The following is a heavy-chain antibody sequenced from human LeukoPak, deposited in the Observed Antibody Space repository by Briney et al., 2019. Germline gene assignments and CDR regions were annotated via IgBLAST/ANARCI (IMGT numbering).Heavy chain of an antibody. CDR2: IYYSGST. Sequence: SQTLSLTCTVSGGXISSGDYYWSWIRQPPGKGLEWIGYIYYSGSTYYNPSLKSRVTISVDTSKNQFSLKLSSVTAADTAVYYCAREHIVVVTATPGSFFDYWGQGTLVTVSS. CDR1: GGXISSGDYY. D-gene: IGHD2-21*02. V-gene: IGHV4-30-4*01. J-gene: IGHJ4*02. CDR3: AREHIVVVTATPGSFFDY.